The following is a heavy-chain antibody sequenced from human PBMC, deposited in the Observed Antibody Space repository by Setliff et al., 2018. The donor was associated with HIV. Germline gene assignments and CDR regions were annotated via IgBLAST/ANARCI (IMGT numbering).Heavy chain of an antibody. CDR2: IHYNERT. Sequence: SETLSLTCTVSGGSITRTPYYWGWIRQPPGKGLEWIGSIHYNERTYYNPSLKSRVAISIDTSKNQFSLNLTSVTAADTAVYYCARHGLLWFGAGYNWFDPWGQGTLVTVSS. V-gene: IGHV4-39*01. CDR1: GGSITRTPYY. J-gene: IGHJ5*02. D-gene: IGHD3-10*01. CDR3: ARHGLLWFGAGYNWFDP.